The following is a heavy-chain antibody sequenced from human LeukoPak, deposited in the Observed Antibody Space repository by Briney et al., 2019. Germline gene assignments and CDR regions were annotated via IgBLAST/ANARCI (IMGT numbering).Heavy chain of an antibody. V-gene: IGHV3-23*01. CDR2: TSGSGSST. CDR1: GFTFSSYA. D-gene: IGHD3-10*01. J-gene: IGHJ4*02. CDR3: ARGLSGTYFALDY. Sequence: GGSLRLSCAASGFTFSSYAMNWVRPAPGNGREWFSGTSGSGSSTYYADSVKGRFTISRDNSKNTLSLQMNSLRAEDTAVYYCARGLSGTYFALDYWGQGTRVTVSS.